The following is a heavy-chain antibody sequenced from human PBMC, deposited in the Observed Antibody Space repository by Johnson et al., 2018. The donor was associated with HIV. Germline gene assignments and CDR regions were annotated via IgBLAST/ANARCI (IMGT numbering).Heavy chain of an antibody. Sequence: QVQLVESGGGLVQPGGSLRLSCAASGFTVSSNYMSWVRQAPGKGLEWVAFRRYDGRNQYYVDSVKGRFTISRDNSKNTLYLQMNSLRAEDTAVYYCARAYSSSWYRDDAFDIWGQGTMVTVFS. J-gene: IGHJ3*02. D-gene: IGHD6-13*01. CDR2: RRYDGRNQ. V-gene: IGHV3-30*02. CDR1: GFTVSSNY. CDR3: ARAYSSSWYRDDAFDI.